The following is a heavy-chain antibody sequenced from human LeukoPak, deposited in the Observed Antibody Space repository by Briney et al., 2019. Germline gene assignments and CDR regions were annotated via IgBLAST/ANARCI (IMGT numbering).Heavy chain of an antibody. D-gene: IGHD3-10*01. CDR2: IKQDGSEK. CDR3: ARVELRNARFGELLLFDY. V-gene: IGHV3-7*03. CDR1: GFTFSSYR. J-gene: IGHJ4*02. Sequence: GGSLRLSCAASGFTFSSYRMSWVRQAPGKGLEWVANIKQDGSEKYYVDSVKGRFTISRDNAKNSLYLQMNSLRAEDTAVYYCARVELRNARFGELLLFDYWGQGTLVTVSS.